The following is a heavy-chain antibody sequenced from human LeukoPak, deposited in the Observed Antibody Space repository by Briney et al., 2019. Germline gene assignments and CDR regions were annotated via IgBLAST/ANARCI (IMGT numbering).Heavy chain of an antibody. CDR2: ISVYNGNT. Sequence: GSSVMVSCKASGYTFTSYGINWVRQAPGQGLEWMGWISVYNGNTLYAQRLQGRVTMTTDTSTSTAYMDLRSLRYDDTAVYYCARVLDTPTNDYWGQGTLVTVSS. CDR1: GYTFTSYG. CDR3: ARVLDTPTNDY. J-gene: IGHJ4*02. V-gene: IGHV1-18*01. D-gene: IGHD5-18*01.